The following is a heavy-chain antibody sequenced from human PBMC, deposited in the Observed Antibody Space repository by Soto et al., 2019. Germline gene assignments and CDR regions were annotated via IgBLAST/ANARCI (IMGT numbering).Heavy chain of an antibody. CDR2: ISYDGSNK. CDR3: AKCPGVAAAGPPFDP. V-gene: IGHV3-30*18. Sequence: QVQLVESGGGVVQPGRSLRLSCAASGFTFSSYAMHWVRQAPGKGLGWVAVISYDGSNKYYADSVKGRFTISRDNSKNTLYLQMNSLRAEDTAVYYCAKCPGVAAAGPPFDPWGQGTLVTVSS. D-gene: IGHD6-13*01. CDR1: GFTFSSYA. J-gene: IGHJ5*02.